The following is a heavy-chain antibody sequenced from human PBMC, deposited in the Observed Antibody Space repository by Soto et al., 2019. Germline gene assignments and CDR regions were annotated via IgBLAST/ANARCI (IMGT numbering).Heavy chain of an antibody. J-gene: IGHJ5*02. CDR1: GGTFSSYA. Sequence: QVQLVQSGAEVKKPGSSVKVSCKASGGTFSSYAISWVRQAPGQGLEWMGGIIPIFGTANYAQKFQGRVTITADESTRTAYMELSSLRSEDTAVYYCARVPYYYGSGSYPNWFDPWGQGTLVTVSS. CDR2: IIPIFGTA. V-gene: IGHV1-69*12. CDR3: ARVPYYYGSGSYPNWFDP. D-gene: IGHD3-10*01.